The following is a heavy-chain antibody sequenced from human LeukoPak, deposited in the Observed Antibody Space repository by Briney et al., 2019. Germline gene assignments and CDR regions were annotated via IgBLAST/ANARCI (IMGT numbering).Heavy chain of an antibody. V-gene: IGHV4-34*01. CDR2: INHSGST. D-gene: IGHD3-22*01. CDR1: GVSFSGYY. CDR3: ARRDSWFDP. J-gene: IGHJ5*02. Sequence: PSETLSLTCAVYGVSFSGYYWSWIRQPPGKGLEWVGEINHSGSTNYNPSLKSRVTISADTSKNQFSLRLSSVTAADTAVYYCARRDSWFDPWGQATLVAVCS.